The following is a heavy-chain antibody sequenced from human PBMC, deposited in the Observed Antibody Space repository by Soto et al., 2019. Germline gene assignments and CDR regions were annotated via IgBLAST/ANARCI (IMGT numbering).Heavy chain of an antibody. CDR2: IGGTGKTT. V-gene: IGHV3-23*01. CDR1: GFTFRVYA. D-gene: IGHD2-2*01. J-gene: IGHJ4*02. CDR3: ARIRQLLFVS. Sequence: VHLSESGGALVQPGGSLRLSCAASGFTFRVYAMSWFRQAPGGGLEWGSAIGGTGKTTYYAESVKGRFTIARDNSRDTLYLHMTSLRVEDTAVYYCARIRQLLFVSWGQGTLVSVSS.